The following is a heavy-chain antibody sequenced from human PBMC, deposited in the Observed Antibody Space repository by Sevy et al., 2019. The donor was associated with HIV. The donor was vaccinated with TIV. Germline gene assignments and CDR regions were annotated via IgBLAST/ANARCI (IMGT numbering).Heavy chain of an antibody. CDR2: IKSKTDGGRT. V-gene: IGHV3-15*01. CDR1: GFTFSNAW. CDR3: TTLRGTGDY. J-gene: IGHJ4*02. Sequence: GGSLRLSCAASGFTFSNAWMSWVRQAPGKGLEWVGRIKSKTDGGRTDYAAPVKGRFTISRDDSKNTLYLQMNSLKTEDTAVYYCTTLRGTGDYWGQGTLVTVSS. D-gene: IGHD3-16*01.